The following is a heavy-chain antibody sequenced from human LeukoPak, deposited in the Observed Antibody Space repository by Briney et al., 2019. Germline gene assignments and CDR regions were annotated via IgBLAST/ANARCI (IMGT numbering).Heavy chain of an antibody. CDR1: GFTLSHYA. CDR3: ATGHRYCTSGNCNSAVDY. Sequence: GGSLRLSCSMSGFTLSHYAMSWVRQAPGKGLEWVSTIGGGGGSTDYTDSVKGRFTISRDNSKNTLYLQMNSLGAEDTAVYYCATGHRYCTSGNCNSAVDYWGQGTLVTVSS. J-gene: IGHJ4*02. D-gene: IGHD2-15*01. CDR2: IGGGGGST. V-gene: IGHV3-23*01.